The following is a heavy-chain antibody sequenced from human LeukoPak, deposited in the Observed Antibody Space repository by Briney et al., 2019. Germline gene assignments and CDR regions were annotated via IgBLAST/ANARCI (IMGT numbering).Heavy chain of an antibody. D-gene: IGHD4-17*01. J-gene: IGHJ3*02. CDR3: ARTMVPTVTTLTGDAFDI. Sequence: PSETLSLTCAVYGGSFSGYYWSWIRQPPGKGLEWIGEINHSGSTNYNPSLKSRVTISVDTSKNQFSLKLSSVTAADTAVYYCARTMVPTVTTLTGDAFDIWGQGTMVTVSS. CDR1: GGSFSGYY. CDR2: INHSGST. V-gene: IGHV4-34*01.